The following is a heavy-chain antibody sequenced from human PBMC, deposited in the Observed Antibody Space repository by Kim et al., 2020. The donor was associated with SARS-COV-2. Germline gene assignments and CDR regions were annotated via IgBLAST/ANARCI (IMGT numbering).Heavy chain of an antibody. J-gene: IGHJ4*02. D-gene: IGHD3-22*01. CDR2: INHSGST. V-gene: IGHV4-34*01. CDR3: ARLTPKNYYDSSGSY. Sequence: SETLSLTCAVYGGSFSGYYWSWIRQPPGKGLEWIGEINHSGSTNYNPSLKSRVTISVDTSKNQFSLKLSSVTAADTAVYYCARLTPKNYYDSSGSYWGQGTLVTVSS. CDR1: GGSFSGYY.